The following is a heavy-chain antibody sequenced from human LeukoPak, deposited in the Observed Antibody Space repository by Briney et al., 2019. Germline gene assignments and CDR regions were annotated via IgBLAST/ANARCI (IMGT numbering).Heavy chain of an antibody. CDR2: IIPIFGTA. Sequence: SVTVSFKASGGTFSRYAIGWVRQAPGQGLEWMGGIIPIFGTANYAQKFQGRVTITADESTSTAYMELSSLRSEDTAVYYCARAYGDYVHYFDYWGQGTLVTVSS. V-gene: IGHV1-69*13. CDR3: ARAYGDYVHYFDY. D-gene: IGHD4-17*01. J-gene: IGHJ4*02. CDR1: GGTFSRYA.